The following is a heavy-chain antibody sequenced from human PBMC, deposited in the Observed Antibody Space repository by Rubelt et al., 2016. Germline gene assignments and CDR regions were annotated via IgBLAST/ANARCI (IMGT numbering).Heavy chain of an antibody. CDR3: TRDDEFWSHYSSYGMDV. J-gene: IGHJ6*02. V-gene: IGHV4-39*02. Sequence: QLQLQESGPGLVKPSETLSLTCIVSGGSISSSSYYWGWIRQPPGKGLEWIGSLYHSGNTYFNPSLKSRVTISVDTSKNQFSRKGNSVTAADTAVYYCTRDDEFWSHYSSYGMDVWGQGTTVTVSS. D-gene: IGHD3-3*01. CDR2: LYHSGNT. CDR1: GGSISSSSYY.